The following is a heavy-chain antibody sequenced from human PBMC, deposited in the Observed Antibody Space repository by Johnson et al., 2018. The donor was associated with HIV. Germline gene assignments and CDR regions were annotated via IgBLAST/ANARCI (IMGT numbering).Heavy chain of an antibody. Sequence: VQLVESGGGVVQPGRSLRLSCAASGFTFSSYWMSWVRQAPGKGLEWVANIKQDGSEKYYVDSVKGRFTISRDTAKNSLYLQMNSLRAEDTALYYCTRDSGITGTTGDAFDIWGQGTMVTVSS. V-gene: IGHV3-7*03. CDR3: TRDSGITGTTGDAFDI. CDR2: IKQDGSEK. J-gene: IGHJ3*02. CDR1: GFTFSSYW. D-gene: IGHD1-20*01.